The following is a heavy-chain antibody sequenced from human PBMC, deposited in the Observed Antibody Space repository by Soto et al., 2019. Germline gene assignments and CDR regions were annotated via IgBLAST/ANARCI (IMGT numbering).Heavy chain of an antibody. D-gene: IGHD3-9*01. J-gene: IGHJ5*02. V-gene: IGHV4-34*01. Sequence: SETLSLTCDVHGDSLSGYAWSWIRQPPGKGLEWIGEITFRGVTNYHPSLKSRVSMSVDTSKNRISLNVSSVTAADTALYLCARKLEALIRRVEWFSYKWFDTWGPGTLVTVSS. CDR1: GDSLSGYA. CDR2: ITFRGVT. CDR3: ARKLEALIRRVEWFSYKWFDT.